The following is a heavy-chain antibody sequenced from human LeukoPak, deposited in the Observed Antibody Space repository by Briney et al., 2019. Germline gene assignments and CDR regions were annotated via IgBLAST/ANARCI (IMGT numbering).Heavy chain of an antibody. J-gene: IGHJ6*02. CDR3: ARVPYGGPYYYYGMDV. D-gene: IGHD4-23*01. Sequence: ASVKVSCKASGYTFTGYYMHWVRQAPGQGLEWMGWINPNSGGTNYAQKFQGRVTMTRDTSISTAYMELSRLRSDDTAVYYCARVPYGGPYYYYGMDVWGQGTTVTVSS. CDR1: GYTFTGYY. V-gene: IGHV1-2*02. CDR2: INPNSGGT.